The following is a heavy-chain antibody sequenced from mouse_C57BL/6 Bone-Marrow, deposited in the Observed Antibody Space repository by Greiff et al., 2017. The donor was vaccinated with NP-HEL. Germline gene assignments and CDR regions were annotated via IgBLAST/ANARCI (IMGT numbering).Heavy chain of an antibody. D-gene: IGHD1-1*01. V-gene: IGHV5-9*01. CDR2: ISGGGGNT. CDR3: ARGLGGSSYASFDY. Sequence: EVMLVESGGGLVKPGGSLKLSCAASGFTFSSYTMSWVRQTPEKRLEWVATISGGGGNTYYLDSVKGRFTIARDTAKNTLYLQMSSLRSEDAALDYCARGLGGSSYASFDYWGQGTTLTVSS. CDR1: GFTFSSYT. J-gene: IGHJ2*01.